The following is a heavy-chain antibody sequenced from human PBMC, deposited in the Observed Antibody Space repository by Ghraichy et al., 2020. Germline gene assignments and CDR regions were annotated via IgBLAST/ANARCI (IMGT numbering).Heavy chain of an antibody. CDR2: ISYDETKQ. D-gene: IGHD3-10*01. CDR3: ARALRPLRHHDAFDM. Sequence: LSLTCAASGFAFNTYGMHWVRQAPGKGLEWMAVISYDETKQYYGDSVRGRLTISRDNSKNMLYLQMNGLSAEDTAVYFCARALRPLRHHDAFDMWGQGTMVTVSS. V-gene: IGHV3-33*05. CDR1: GFAFNTYG. J-gene: IGHJ3*02.